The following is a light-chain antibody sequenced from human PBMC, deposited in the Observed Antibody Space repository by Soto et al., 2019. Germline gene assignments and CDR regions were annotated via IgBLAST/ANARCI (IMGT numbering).Light chain of an antibody. Sequence: QSALTQPASVSGSPGQSITISCTGTSSDVGGYKYVSWYQQKPGKAPKLMIYEVNNRPSGISNRFSGSKSGNTASLTISGLQAEDEALYFCSSYTTSNTLMLFGGGTKVTVL. CDR1: SSDVGGYKY. V-gene: IGLV2-14*01. J-gene: IGLJ3*02. CDR3: SSYTTSNTLML. CDR2: EVN.